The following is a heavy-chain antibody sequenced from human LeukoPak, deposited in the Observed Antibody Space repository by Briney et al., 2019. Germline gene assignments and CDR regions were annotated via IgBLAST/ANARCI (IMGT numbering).Heavy chain of an antibody. D-gene: IGHD1-26*01. CDR2: ISGNSGSI. J-gene: IGHJ5*01. V-gene: IGHV3-23*01. CDR3: AREVGWFDS. Sequence: ETLSLTCTVSSGSLSSTSYYWGWIRQSPGKGLEWVSVISGNSGSIYYADSVKGRFTISRDNSKNTLYLQMNSLRAEDTATYYCAREVGWFDSWGQGTLVTVSS. CDR1: SGSLSSTSY.